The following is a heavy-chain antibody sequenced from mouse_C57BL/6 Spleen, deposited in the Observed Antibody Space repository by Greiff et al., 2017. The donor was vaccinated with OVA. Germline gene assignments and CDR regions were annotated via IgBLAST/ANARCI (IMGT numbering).Heavy chain of an antibody. CDR3: VRQPAYMYYFDY. V-gene: IGHV10-1*01. Sequence: GGGLVQPKGSLKLSCAASGFSFNTYAMNWVRQAPGKGLEWVARIRSKSNNYATYYADSVKDRFTISRDDSESMLYLQMNNLKTEDTAMYYCVRQPAYMYYFDYWGQGTTLTVSS. CDR1: GFSFNTYA. J-gene: IGHJ2*01. CDR2: IRSKSNNYAT.